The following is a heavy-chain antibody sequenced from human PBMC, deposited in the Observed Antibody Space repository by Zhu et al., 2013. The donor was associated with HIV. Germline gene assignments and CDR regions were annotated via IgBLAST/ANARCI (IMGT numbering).Heavy chain of an antibody. CDR3: ARDRSEKQLLADYYYYGLDV. CDR2: INPNSWET. J-gene: IGHJ6*02. Sequence: QLLQSEAEVKRPGASVTVSCTASGYNFNNYFINWVRQAPGQGPEWMGWINPNSWETTFAPRFHGRVALTRATSSNTVYLYLSNLRPDDAAVYYCARDRSEKQLLADYYYYGLDVWGQGTTVTVSS. CDR1: GYNFNNYF. V-gene: IGHV1-2*02. D-gene: IGHD1-26*01.